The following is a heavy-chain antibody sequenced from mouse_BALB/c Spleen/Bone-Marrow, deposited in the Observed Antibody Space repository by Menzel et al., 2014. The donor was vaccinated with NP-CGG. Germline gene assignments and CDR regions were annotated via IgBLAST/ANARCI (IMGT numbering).Heavy chain of an antibody. CDR3: TTLARNNFDY. D-gene: IGHD3-1*01. CDR2: IHPGNSDT. J-gene: IGHJ2*01. CDR1: GYTSSNYW. V-gene: IGHV1-5*01. Sequence: VQLKQSGTVLARPGAAVKMSCKASGYTSSNYWMHRIKQRPGQGLEWIGTIHPGNSDTTYNQKFKGKAKLTAVTSTSTAYMELSSLTNEDSAVYYCTTLARNNFDYWGQGTTLTVSS.